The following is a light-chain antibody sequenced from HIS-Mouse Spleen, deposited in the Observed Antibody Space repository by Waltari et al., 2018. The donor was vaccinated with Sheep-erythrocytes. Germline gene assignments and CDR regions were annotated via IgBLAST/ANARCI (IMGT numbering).Light chain of an antibody. CDR3: QVWDSSSDHPV. V-gene: IGLV3-21*02. J-gene: IGLJ3*02. CDR2: DDS. CDR1: NIGCKS. Sequence: SYVLTQPPSVSVAPGQTARITCGGNNIGCKSVHWYQQKPGQAPVVVVYDDSDRPSGIPERFSGSNSGNTATLTISRVEAGDEADYYCQVWDSSSDHPVFGGGTKLTVL.